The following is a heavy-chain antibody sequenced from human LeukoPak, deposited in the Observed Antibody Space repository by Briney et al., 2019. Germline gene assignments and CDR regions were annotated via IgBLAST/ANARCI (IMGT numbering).Heavy chain of an antibody. CDR3: AGLAYYLDSTGYYLYYFDN. Sequence: SETLSLTCAVYGGSFSGYYWSWVRQSPGKGLEWIGEISHSGSSNYNPSLKSRVIMSVDMSKSQFSLKVSSVTAADTAVYFCAGLAYYLDSTGYYLYYFDNWGQGTPVTVSS. J-gene: IGHJ4*02. V-gene: IGHV4-34*01. CDR2: ISHSGSS. CDR1: GGSFSGYY. D-gene: IGHD3-22*01.